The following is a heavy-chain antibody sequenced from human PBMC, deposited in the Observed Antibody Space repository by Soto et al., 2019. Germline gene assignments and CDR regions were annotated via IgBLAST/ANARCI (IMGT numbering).Heavy chain of an antibody. V-gene: IGHV3-23*01. CDR3: AKELIGTYVFDY. CDR2: TSASGDTT. D-gene: IGHD2-21*01. J-gene: IGHJ4*02. CDR1: GFTFSSYA. Sequence: EVQLSESGGGLVQPGGSLRLSCAASGFTFSSYAMSWVRQAPGKGLEWVSVTSASGDTTYYAGSVKGRFTISRDNSKNTLYLQMNSLRVEDTAVYYCAKELIGTYVFDYWGRGTLVTVSS.